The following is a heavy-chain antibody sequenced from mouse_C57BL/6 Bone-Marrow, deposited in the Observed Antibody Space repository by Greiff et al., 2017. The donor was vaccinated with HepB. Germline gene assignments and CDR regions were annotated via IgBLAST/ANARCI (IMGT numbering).Heavy chain of an antibody. CDR1: GYTFTSYT. CDR2: INPSSGYT. D-gene: IGHD1-1*01. J-gene: IGHJ2*01. V-gene: IGHV1-4*01. Sequence: VQLQQSGAELARPGASVKMSCKASGYTFTSYTMHWVKQRPGQGLEWIGYINPSSGYTKYNQKFKDKATLTADKSSSTAYMQLSSLTSEDSAVYYCARGGLLLRFDYWGQGTTLTVSS. CDR3: ARGGLLLRFDY.